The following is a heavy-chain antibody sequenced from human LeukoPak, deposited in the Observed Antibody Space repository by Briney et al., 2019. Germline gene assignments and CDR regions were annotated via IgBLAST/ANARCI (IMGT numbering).Heavy chain of an antibody. CDR3: PRAQGYYYDSSGYLGWFDP. J-gene: IGHJ5*02. Sequence: SETLSLTCAVSGGSISSGGYSWSWIRQPPGKGLEWIGYIYHSGSTYYNPSLKSRVTISVDRSKNQFSLKLSSVTAADTAVYYCPRAQGYYYDSSGYLGWFDPWGQGTLVTVSS. CDR2: IYHSGST. D-gene: IGHD3-22*01. V-gene: IGHV4-30-2*01. CDR1: GGSISSGGYS.